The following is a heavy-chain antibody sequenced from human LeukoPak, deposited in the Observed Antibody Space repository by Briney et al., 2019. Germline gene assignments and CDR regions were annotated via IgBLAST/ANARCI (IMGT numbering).Heavy chain of an antibody. CDR1: GGSISSGGYY. CDR2: IYHSGST. V-gene: IGHV4-30-2*01. Sequence: SQTLSLTCTVSGGSISSGGYYWRWIRQPPGKGLEWIGYIYHSGSTYYNPSLKSRVTISVDRSKNQFSLKLSSVTAADTAVYYCARHVGWSYYDILTGYYNPSLGAFDIWGQGTMVTVSS. J-gene: IGHJ3*02. D-gene: IGHD3-9*01. CDR3: ARHVGWSYYDILTGYYNPSLGAFDI.